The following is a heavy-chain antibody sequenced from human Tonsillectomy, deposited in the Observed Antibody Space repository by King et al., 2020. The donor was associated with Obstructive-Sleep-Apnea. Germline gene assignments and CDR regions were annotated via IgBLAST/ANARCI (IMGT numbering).Heavy chain of an antibody. Sequence: VQLVESGGGLVQPGGSLRLSCAASGFTFSSYWMHWVRQAPGKGLVWVSHINSDGSTTSYADSVKGRFTISRDNAKNTPYLQMNSLRAEDTAMYYCARALQGGFDIWGQGTMVTVSS. V-gene: IGHV3-74*01. CDR1: GFTFSSYW. J-gene: IGHJ3*02. CDR2: INSDGSTT. D-gene: IGHD2-15*01. CDR3: ARALQGGFDI.